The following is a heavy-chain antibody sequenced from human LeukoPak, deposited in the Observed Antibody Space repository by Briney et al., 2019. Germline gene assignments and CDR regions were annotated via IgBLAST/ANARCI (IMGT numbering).Heavy chain of an antibody. V-gene: IGHV4-39*01. CDR3: ARQVKFRFGVVPYYFDY. D-gene: IGHD3-3*01. J-gene: IGHJ4*02. CDR2: IYYSGST. Sequence: KASETLSLTCTVSGGSISSSSYYWGWIRQPPGKGLEWIGSIYYSGSTYYNPSLKSRVTISVDTSKNQFSLRLSSVTAADTAVYYCARQVKFRFGVVPYYFDYWGQGTLVTVSS. CDR1: GGSISSSSYY.